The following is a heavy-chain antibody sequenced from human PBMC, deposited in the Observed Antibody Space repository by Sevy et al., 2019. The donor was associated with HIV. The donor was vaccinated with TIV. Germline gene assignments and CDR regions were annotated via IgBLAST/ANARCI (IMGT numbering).Heavy chain of an antibody. CDR1: GFTFSSYS. V-gene: IGHV3-48*02. CDR3: AREAWNNGTSPYGMDV. CDR2: ISSSSSTI. D-gene: IGHD1-1*01. Sequence: GVSLRLSCAASGFTFSSYSMNWVRQAPGKGLEWVSYISSSSSTIYYADSVKGRFTISRDNAKNSLYLQMNSLRDEDTAVYYCAREAWNNGTSPYGMDVWGQGTTVTVSS. J-gene: IGHJ6*02.